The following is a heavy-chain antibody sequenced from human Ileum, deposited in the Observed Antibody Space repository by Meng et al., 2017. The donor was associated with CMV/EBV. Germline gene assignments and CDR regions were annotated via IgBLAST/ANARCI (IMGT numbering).Heavy chain of an antibody. J-gene: IGHJ6*02. Sequence: GESLKISCAASGFTFSSYWMHWVRQAPGKGLVWVSRINSDGSSTSYADSVKGRFTISRDNAKNTLYLQMNSLRAEDTAVYYCARDRCDYDFWSGSPDCYGMDVWGQGTTVTVSS. CDR1: GFTFSSYW. D-gene: IGHD3-3*01. CDR3: ARDRCDYDFWSGSPDCYGMDV. CDR2: INSDGSST. V-gene: IGHV3-74*01.